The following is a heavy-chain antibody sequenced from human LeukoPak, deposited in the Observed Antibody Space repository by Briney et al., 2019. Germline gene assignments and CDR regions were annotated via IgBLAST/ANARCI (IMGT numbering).Heavy chain of an antibody. Sequence: ASVKVSCKASGYTFTSYGISWVRQAPGQGLEWMGWISASNGNTNYAQKLQGRVTMTTDTSTSTAYMELRSLRSDDTAVYYCAREAPLGSRGSELYGMDVWGQGTTVTVSS. J-gene: IGHJ6*02. CDR3: AREAPLGSRGSELYGMDV. CDR1: GYTFTSYG. V-gene: IGHV1-18*01. D-gene: IGHD5-12*01. CDR2: ISASNGNT.